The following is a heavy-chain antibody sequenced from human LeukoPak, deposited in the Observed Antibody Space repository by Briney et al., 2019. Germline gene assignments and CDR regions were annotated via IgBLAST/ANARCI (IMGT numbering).Heavy chain of an antibody. V-gene: IGHV4-59*01. CDR2: IYYSGST. D-gene: IGHD2-21*02. CDR3: ARLRGGDYSSYNWFDP. Sequence: SETLSLTCTVSGGSISSFYWSWIRQPPGKGLEWIGYIYYSGSTNYNPSLKSRVTISVDTSKNHFSLKLSSVTAADTAVYYCARLRGGDYSSYNWFDPWGQGTLVTVSS. J-gene: IGHJ5*02. CDR1: GGSISSFY.